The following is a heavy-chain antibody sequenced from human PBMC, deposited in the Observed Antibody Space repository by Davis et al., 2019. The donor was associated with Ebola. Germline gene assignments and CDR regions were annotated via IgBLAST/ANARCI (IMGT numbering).Heavy chain of an antibody. D-gene: IGHD5-12*01. CDR3: AKASERDWLRMPLDY. Sequence: SLNISCAASGFPFSRYWMNWVRQAPGQGLEWVSTISGSGSGTYYADSVRGRFTIARDNSKNTLYLQMNSLRAEDTAVYYCAKASERDWLRMPLDYWGQGTLVTVSS. CDR2: ISGSGSGT. CDR1: GFPFSRYW. V-gene: IGHV3-23*01. J-gene: IGHJ4*02.